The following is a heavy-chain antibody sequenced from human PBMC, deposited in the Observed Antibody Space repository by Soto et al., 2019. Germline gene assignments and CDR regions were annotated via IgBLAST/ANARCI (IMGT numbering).Heavy chain of an antibody. D-gene: IGHD4-17*01. CDR3: AKGEGCYGDYYYYGMDV. J-gene: IGHJ6*02. CDR2: ISGSGGST. V-gene: IGHV3-23*01. CDR1: GFTFSSYA. Sequence: GGSLRLSCAASGFTFSSYAMSWVRQAPGKGLEWVSAISGSGGSTYYADSVKGRFTISRDNSKNTLYLQMNSLRAEDTAVYYCAKGEGCYGDYYYYGMDVWGQGTTVTVSS.